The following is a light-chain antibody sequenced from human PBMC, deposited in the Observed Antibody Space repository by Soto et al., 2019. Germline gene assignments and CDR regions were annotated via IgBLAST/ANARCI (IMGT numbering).Light chain of an antibody. CDR3: QQYNNWPLT. J-gene: IGKJ4*01. CDR1: QSVSSNC. V-gene: IGKV3-20*01. CDR2: GTS. Sequence: EMVLTQSPDTLSLSPGERATLSCRASQSVSSNCLAWYQQKPGQAPRLLIYGTSSRATGIPDRFSGSGSGTDFTLTISRLEPEDFAVYSCQQYNNWPLTFGGGTKVEIK.